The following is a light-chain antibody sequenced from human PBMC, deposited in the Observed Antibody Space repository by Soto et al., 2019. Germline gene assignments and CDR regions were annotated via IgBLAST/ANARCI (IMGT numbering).Light chain of an antibody. CDR2: WAS. V-gene: IGKV4-1*01. J-gene: IGKJ4*01. Sequence: DIVMTQSPDSLAVSLGERATINCKSSQSVLYSSNNKNYLAWYQQKPGQPPKLLIYWASTRESGVPDRFSGSGSGTDFTLTISSLQAEDVAVYYCQQYYSTPLTFGGETKV. CDR3: QQYYSTPLT. CDR1: QSVLYSSNNKNY.